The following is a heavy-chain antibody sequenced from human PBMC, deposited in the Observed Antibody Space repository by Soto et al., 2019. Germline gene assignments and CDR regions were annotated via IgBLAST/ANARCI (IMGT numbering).Heavy chain of an antibody. CDR1: GASISSYY. V-gene: IGHV4-59*01. D-gene: IGHD3-16*01. CDR2: IYYSGST. CDR3: ARVGDMGTDDY. Sequence: QVQLQESGPGLVEPSETLSLTCTVSGASISSYYWTWIRQPPGRGLEWIGYIYYSGSTNYNPSLKSRVTVSVDTSKNQFSLKLSSVTAADTAVYYCARVGDMGTDDYWGQGTLVSVSS. J-gene: IGHJ4*02.